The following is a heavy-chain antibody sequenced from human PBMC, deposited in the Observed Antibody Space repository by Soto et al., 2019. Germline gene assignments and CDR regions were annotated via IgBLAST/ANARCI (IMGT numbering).Heavy chain of an antibody. V-gene: IGHV4-4*02. J-gene: IGHJ6*02. D-gene: IGHD3-3*01. Sequence: SETLSLTCAVSGGSISSSNWWSWVRQPPGKGLEWIGEIYHSGSTNYNPSLKSRVTISVDKSKNQFSLKLSSVTAADTAVYYCARDLGTVITIFGVVITNGMDVWGQWTSVTVS. CDR3: ARDLGTVITIFGVVITNGMDV. CDR2: IYHSGST. CDR1: GGSISSSNW.